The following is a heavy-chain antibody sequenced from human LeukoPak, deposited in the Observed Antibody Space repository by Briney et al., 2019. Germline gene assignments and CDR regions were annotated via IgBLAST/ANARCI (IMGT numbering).Heavy chain of an antibody. D-gene: IGHD3-22*01. CDR3: ARLDSSGYYPTYYFGY. V-gene: IGHV4-30-4*01. J-gene: IGHJ4*02. Sequence: SQTLSLTCSVSGGSISSGDYYWSWIRQPPGKGLEWIGYIYYSGSTYYNPSLKSRVTISVDTSKNQFSLRLSSVTAADTAAYYCARLDSSGYYPTYYFGYWGQGTLVTVSS. CDR2: IYYSGST. CDR1: GGSISSGDYY.